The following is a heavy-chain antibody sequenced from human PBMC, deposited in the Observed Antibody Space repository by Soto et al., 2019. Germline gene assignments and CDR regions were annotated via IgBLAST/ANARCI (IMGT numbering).Heavy chain of an antibody. J-gene: IGHJ1*01. CDR1: GFSLSTSGVG. Sequence: QITLKESGPTLVKPTQTLTLTCTFSGFSLSTSGVGVGWIRQPPGKALEWLALIYWDDDKRYSPSLKSRLTITKDTSKNQVVLTMTNMDPVDTATYYGAHSLAAADHAEYFQNWGQGTLVTVSS. CDR2: IYWDDDK. V-gene: IGHV2-5*02. D-gene: IGHD6-13*01. CDR3: AHSLAAADHAEYFQN.